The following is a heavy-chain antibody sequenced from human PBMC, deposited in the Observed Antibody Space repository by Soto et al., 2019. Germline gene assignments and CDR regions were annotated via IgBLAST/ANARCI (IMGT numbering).Heavy chain of an antibody. CDR3: AREGPNYGDYRNYYYYYGMDV. D-gene: IGHD4-17*01. Sequence: SVKVSCKASGGTFSSYAISWVRQAPGQGLEWMGGIIPIFGTANYAQKFQGRVTITADESTSTAYMELSSLRSEDTAVYYCAREGPNYGDYRNYYYYYGMDVWGQGTTVTVSS. CDR2: IIPIFGTA. J-gene: IGHJ6*02. CDR1: GGTFSSYA. V-gene: IGHV1-69*13.